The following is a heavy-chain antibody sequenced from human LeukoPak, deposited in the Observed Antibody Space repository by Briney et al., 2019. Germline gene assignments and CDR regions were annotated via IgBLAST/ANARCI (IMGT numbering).Heavy chain of an antibody. Sequence: SETLSLTCTVSGGSLSDSYWSWLRQPPGEGLEWIGYIFYSGSTNYNPSLRSRVTISLDTSKNQFSLRLTSVTAADTAVYYCARRISWAAYYFDYWGQGTLVTVSS. CDR3: ARRISWAAYYFDY. D-gene: IGHD3-16*01. V-gene: IGHV4-59*01. J-gene: IGHJ4*02. CDR1: GGSLSDSY. CDR2: IFYSGST.